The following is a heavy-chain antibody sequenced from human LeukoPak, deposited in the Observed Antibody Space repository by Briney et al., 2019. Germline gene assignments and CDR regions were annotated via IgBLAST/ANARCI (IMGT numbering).Heavy chain of an antibody. CDR3: ASFRGYSGYDDDY. Sequence: GESLRISCKGSGYSFTSYWISWVRQMPGKGLEWMGRIDPSDSYTNYSPSFQGHVTISADKSISTAYQQWSSLKASDTAMYYCASFRGYSGYDDDYWGQGTLVTVSS. D-gene: IGHD5-12*01. J-gene: IGHJ4*02. CDR2: IDPSDSYT. CDR1: GYSFTSYW. V-gene: IGHV5-10-1*01.